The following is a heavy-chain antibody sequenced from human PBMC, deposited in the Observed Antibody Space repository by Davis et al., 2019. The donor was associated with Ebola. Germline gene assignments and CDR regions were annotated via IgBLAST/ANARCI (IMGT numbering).Heavy chain of an antibody. V-gene: IGHV3-23*01. CDR1: GFTFGSYA. J-gene: IGHJ5*02. CDR2: ISGGGGTT. CDR3: AKDVNGRWFDP. Sequence: GESLKISCAASGFTFGSYAMNWVRQAPGKGLEWVSVISGGGGTTYYADSVKGRFTISRDNAKNSLYLQMNSLRDEDTAVYYCAKDVNGRWFDPWGQGTPVTVSS. D-gene: IGHD1-1*01.